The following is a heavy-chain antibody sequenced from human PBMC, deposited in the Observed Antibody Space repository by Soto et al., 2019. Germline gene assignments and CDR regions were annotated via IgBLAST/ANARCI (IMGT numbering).Heavy chain of an antibody. CDR1: EGSISRYY. D-gene: IGHD5-12*01. V-gene: IGHV4-4*07. Sequence: SEPRSLTCTVAEGSISRYYWSWIRQPAGKGLEWIGRIYTSGSTNYNPSLKSRVTMSVDTSKNQFSLKLSSVTAADTAVYYCARDAVATRSGIDYWGQGTLVTVSS. CDR3: ARDAVATRSGIDY. CDR2: IYTSGST. J-gene: IGHJ4*02.